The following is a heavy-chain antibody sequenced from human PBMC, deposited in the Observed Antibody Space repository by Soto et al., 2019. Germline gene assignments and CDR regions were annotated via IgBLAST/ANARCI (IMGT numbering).Heavy chain of an antibody. Sequence: GGSLRLSCAASGFTFSGSAIHWVRQASGKGLEWVGRIRSKTNSYATAYAASVKGRFTISRDDSKNTAYLQMSSLKAEDTAVYSCTRPTGEYLDLWGQGTLVTVSS. J-gene: IGHJ4*02. CDR3: TRPTGEYLDL. CDR1: GFTFSGSA. CDR2: IRSKTNSYAT. D-gene: IGHD7-27*01. V-gene: IGHV3-73*01.